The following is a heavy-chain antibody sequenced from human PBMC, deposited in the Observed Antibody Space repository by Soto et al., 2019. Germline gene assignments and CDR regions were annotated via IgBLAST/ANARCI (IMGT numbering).Heavy chain of an antibody. CDR2: ISGSGGST. D-gene: IGHD6-19*01. V-gene: IGHV3-23*01. CDR3: AKVLDSSGWANWFDP. J-gene: IGHJ5*02. Sequence: GWSLRLACASSVFTFSSYAMRWVRQAPGKGLEWVSAISGSGGSTYYADSVKGRFTISRDNSKNTLYLQMNSLRAEDTAVYYCAKVLDSSGWANWFDPWGQGTLVTVSS. CDR1: VFTFSSYA.